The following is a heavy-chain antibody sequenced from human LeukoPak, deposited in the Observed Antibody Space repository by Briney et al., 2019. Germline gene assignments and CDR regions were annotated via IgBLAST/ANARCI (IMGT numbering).Heavy chain of an antibody. V-gene: IGHV4-39*01. Sequence: PSETLSLTCTVSGGSISSSSYYWGWIRQPPGKGLEWIGSIYYSGSTYYNPSLKSRVTISVDTSKNQFSLKLSSVTAADTAVYYCARRYLRGLLWFGELNWFDPWGQGTLVTASS. D-gene: IGHD3-10*01. CDR1: GGSISSSSYY. CDR3: ARRYLRGLLWFGELNWFDP. CDR2: IYYSGST. J-gene: IGHJ5*02.